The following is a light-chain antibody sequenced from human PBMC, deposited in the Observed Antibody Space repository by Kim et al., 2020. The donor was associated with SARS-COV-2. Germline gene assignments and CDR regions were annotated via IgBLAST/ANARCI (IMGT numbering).Light chain of an antibody. CDR2: GAS. CDR1: QSVTSSY. CDR3: QQYGSSPRT. Sequence: EIVLTQSPGTLSLSPGERATLSCRASQSVTSSYLAWYQQRPGQAPRLLIYGASSRATDIPDRFSGSGSGTDFTLTISRLEPEDFAVYYCQQYGSSPRTFGQGTKLE. J-gene: IGKJ2*01. V-gene: IGKV3-20*01.